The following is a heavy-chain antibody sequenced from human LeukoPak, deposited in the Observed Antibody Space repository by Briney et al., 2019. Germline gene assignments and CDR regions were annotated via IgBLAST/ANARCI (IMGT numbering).Heavy chain of an antibody. CDR2: IYTSGST. CDR3: ARDGRGSYSDY. J-gene: IGHJ4*02. V-gene: IGHV4-4*07. D-gene: IGHD1-26*01. CDR1: GFSISSYY. Sequence: SETLCLTCTASGFSISSYYWSWIRQPAGKGLEWIARIYTSGSTNYNPSLKSRLTISVDTSKKQFSLKLSSVTAADTAVYYCARDGRGSYSDYWGQGTLVTVSS.